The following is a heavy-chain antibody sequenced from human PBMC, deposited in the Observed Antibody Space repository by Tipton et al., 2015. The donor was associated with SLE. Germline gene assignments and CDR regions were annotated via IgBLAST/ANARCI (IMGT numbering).Heavy chain of an antibody. J-gene: IGHJ6*03. CDR3: ARSGYCTSTSCWDYYMDV. CDR2: INHSGST. CDR1: GGSISSYY. Sequence: TLSLTCTVSGGSISSYYWTWIRQPPGKGLEWIGEINHSGSTNNNPSLKSRVTISVDTSKNQFSLTLSSVTAADTAVYYCARSGYCTSTSCWDYYMDVWGKGTTVTVS. D-gene: IGHD2-2*01. V-gene: IGHV4-34*01.